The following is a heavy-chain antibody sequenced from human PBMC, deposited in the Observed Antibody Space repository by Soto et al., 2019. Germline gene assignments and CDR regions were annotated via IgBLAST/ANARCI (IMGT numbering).Heavy chain of an antibody. D-gene: IGHD5-18*01. V-gene: IGHV3-11*01. CDR2: IDGSGTAI. J-gene: IGHJ4*02. CDR1: GFTFSDYY. CDR3: ARDVTPRGYSYDVSFDY. Sequence: QVQLVESGGGLVKPGGSLRLSCAASGFTFSDYYMTWIRQAPGKGLEWVAFIDGSGTAIYDADSVKGRFTISGDNAKNSLYLQMNGLRAEDTAVYYCARDVTPRGYSYDVSFDYWGQGSLVTVSS.